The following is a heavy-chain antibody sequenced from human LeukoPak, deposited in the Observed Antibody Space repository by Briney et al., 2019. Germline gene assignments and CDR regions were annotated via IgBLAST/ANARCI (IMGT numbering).Heavy chain of an antibody. CDR1: GGSFSGYY. J-gene: IGHJ3*02. Sequence: PSETLSLTCAVYGGSFSGYYWSWIRQPPGKGLEWIGEINHSGSTNYNPSLKSRVTISVDTSRNQFSLKLSSVTAADTAVYYCARRRQWLVLGAFDIWGQGTMVTVSS. CDR2: INHSGST. CDR3: ARRRQWLVLGAFDI. D-gene: IGHD6-19*01. V-gene: IGHV4-34*01.